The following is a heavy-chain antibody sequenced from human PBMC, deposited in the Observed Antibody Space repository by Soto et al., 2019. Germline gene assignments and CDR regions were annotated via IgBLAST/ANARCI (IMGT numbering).Heavy chain of an antibody. D-gene: IGHD6-19*01. J-gene: IGHJ5*02. CDR3: VAQLYSSGWAAVSP. V-gene: IGHV3-30*02. CDR1: GLTFINYA. Sequence: GGSLRLSCAASGLTFINYAMHWVRQAPGKGLEWVAVIRYDGSHENYADSVKGRITISRDTSKNILYQQINSLRAEDAALNSFVAQLYSSGWAAVSPWGQGTLVTAS. CDR2: IRYDGSHE.